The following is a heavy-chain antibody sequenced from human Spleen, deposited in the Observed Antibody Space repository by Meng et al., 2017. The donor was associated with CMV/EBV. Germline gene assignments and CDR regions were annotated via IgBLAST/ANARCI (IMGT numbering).Heavy chain of an antibody. CDR3: ARGLHWFDP. CDR2: IYYSGST. CDR1: GGSISSGGYY. Sequence: SLPCPVSGGSISSGGYYWRWIRQHTGKGLEWIGYIYYSGSTYYSPSLKSRVTISVDTSKNQFSLKLSSVTAADTAVYYCARGLHWFDPWGQGTLVTVSS. J-gene: IGHJ5*02. V-gene: IGHV4-31*03.